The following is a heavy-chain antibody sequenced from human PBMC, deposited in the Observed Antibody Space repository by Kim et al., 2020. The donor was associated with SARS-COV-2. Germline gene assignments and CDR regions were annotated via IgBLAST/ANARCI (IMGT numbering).Heavy chain of an antibody. CDR2: IVIGSGNT. CDR3: AADPRGYSGYDFDY. D-gene: IGHD5-12*01. J-gene: IGHJ4*02. V-gene: IGHV1-58*01. Sequence: SVKVSCKASGFTFTSSAVQWVRQARGQRLEWIGWIVIGSGNTNYAQKFQERVTITRDMSTSTAYMELSSLRSEDTAVYYCAADPRGYSGYDFDYWGQGTLVTVSS. CDR1: GFTFTSSA.